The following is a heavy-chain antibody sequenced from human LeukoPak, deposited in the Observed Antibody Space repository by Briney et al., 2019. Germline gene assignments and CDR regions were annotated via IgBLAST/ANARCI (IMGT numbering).Heavy chain of an antibody. J-gene: IGHJ4*02. V-gene: IGHV3-21*01. Sequence: PGGSLRLSCAASGFTFSSYSMNWVRQAPGKGLEWVSSISSSSSYIYYADSVKGRFTISRDNAKNSLYLQMSSLRAEDTAVYYCARESLKDYYFDYWGQGTLVTVSS. CDR3: ARESLKDYYFDY. CDR1: GFTFSSYS. D-gene: IGHD3/OR15-3a*01. CDR2: ISSSSSYI.